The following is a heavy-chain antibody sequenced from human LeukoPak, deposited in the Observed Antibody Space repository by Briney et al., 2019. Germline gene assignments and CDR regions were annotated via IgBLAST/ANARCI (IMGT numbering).Heavy chain of an antibody. Sequence: GGSLRLSCAASGFTFSGYWMSWVRQAPGKGLEWVANIKQDGSEKYYVDSVKGRFTISRDNAKNSLYLQMNSLRAEDTAVYYCARVNVADYYYYGMDVWGQGTTVTVSS. CDR1: GFTFSGYW. V-gene: IGHV3-7*01. CDR3: ARVNVADYYYYGMDV. J-gene: IGHJ6*02. D-gene: IGHD6-13*01. CDR2: IKQDGSEK.